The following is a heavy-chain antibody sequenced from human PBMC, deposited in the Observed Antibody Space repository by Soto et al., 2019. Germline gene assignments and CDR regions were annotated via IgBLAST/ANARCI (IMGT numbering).Heavy chain of an antibody. CDR3: ARVAYYYDSSGYYYCFDY. CDR1: GGSISSYY. CDR2: IYYSGST. V-gene: IGHV4-59*01. D-gene: IGHD3-22*01. Sequence: SETLSLTCTVSGGSISSYYWSWIRQPPGKGLEWIGYIYYSGSTNYNPSLKSRVTISVDTSKNQLSLKLSSVTAADTAVYYCARVAYYYDSSGYYYCFDYWGQGTLVTVSS. J-gene: IGHJ4*02.